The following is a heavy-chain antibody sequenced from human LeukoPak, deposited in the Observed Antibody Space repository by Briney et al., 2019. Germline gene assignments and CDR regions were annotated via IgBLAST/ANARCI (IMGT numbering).Heavy chain of an antibody. Sequence: VASVKVSCKASGYTFTSYGISWVRQAPGQGLEWMGWISAHNGNTNYAQKLQGRVTMTTDTSTSTAYMELRSLRSDDTAVYYCARGYCSGGSCYPSSLGMDVWGKGTTVTVSS. J-gene: IGHJ6*04. CDR3: ARGYCSGGSCYPSSLGMDV. CDR1: GYTFTSYG. CDR2: ISAHNGNT. D-gene: IGHD2-15*01. V-gene: IGHV1-18*04.